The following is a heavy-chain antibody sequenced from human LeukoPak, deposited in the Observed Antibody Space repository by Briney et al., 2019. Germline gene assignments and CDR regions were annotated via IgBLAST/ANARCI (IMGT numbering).Heavy chain of an antibody. CDR2: ISDSGSRP. CDR3: EKSSGYYLEYFQH. D-gene: IGHD3-22*01. CDR1: GFTFSSFG. J-gene: IGHJ1*01. V-gene: IGHV3-23*01. Sequence: GGTLRLSCAASGFTFSSFGMTWVRQAPGKGLESVSAISDSGSRPFYADSVKGRFTISRDNSKNTLYLQMNSLRAEDTAVYYCEKSSGYYLEYFQHWGQGTLVTVSS.